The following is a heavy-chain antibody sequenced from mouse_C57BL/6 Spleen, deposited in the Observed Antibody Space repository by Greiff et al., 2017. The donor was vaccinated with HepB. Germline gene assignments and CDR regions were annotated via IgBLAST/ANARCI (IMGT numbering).Heavy chain of an antibody. D-gene: IGHD2-1*01. Sequence: VQLQQSGAELVRPGASVTLSCKASGYTFTDYEMHWVKQTPVHGLEWIGAIDPETGGTAYNQKFKGKAILTADKSSSTAYMELRSLTSEDSAVYYCVIYYGNYDYFDYWGQGTTLTVSS. CDR2: IDPETGGT. J-gene: IGHJ2*01. CDR3: VIYYGNYDYFDY. V-gene: IGHV1-15*01. CDR1: GYTFTDYE.